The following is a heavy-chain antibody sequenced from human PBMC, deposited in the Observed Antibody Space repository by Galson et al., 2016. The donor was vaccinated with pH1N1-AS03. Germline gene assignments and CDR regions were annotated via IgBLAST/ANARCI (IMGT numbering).Heavy chain of an antibody. CDR1: GYIFTGFY. V-gene: IGHV1-2*04. Sequence: SVKVSCKASGYIFTGFYVHWVRQAPGQGLEWMGWINPNSGVTNYAQKFQAWVTMTGDTSISTAYMELYGLKSDDTAVYYCARDPRGPCSSATCPTTYYFGMDVWGRGTTVIVSS. J-gene: IGHJ6*02. D-gene: IGHD1-26*01. CDR3: ARDPRGPCSSATCPTTYYFGMDV. CDR2: INPNSGVT.